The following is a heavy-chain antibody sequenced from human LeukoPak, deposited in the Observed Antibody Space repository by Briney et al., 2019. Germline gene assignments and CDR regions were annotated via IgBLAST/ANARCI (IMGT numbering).Heavy chain of an antibody. CDR2: IRPDGHNK. V-gene: IGHV3-30*02. CDR3: AKEGAASWDVDV. Sequence: GGSLRLSCAASGFTFSSYGMHWVRQAPGKGPEWVAFIRPDGHNKYYADSVKGRFMISRDNSKNTVDLQMNSLRGDDTAMYYCAKEGAASWDVDVWGKGTTVTVSS. CDR1: GFTFSSYG. D-gene: IGHD3-3*02. J-gene: IGHJ6*04.